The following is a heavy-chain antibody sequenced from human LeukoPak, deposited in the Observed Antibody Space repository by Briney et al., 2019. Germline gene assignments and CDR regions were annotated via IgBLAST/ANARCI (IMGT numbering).Heavy chain of an antibody. Sequence: GGSLRLSCAASGFTFSSYAMSWVRQAPGKGLEWVSAISGSGGSTYYADSVKGRFTISRDNSKNTLYLQMNSLRAEDTAVYYCAKADPAYYDFWSGYYLLDYWGQGTLATVSS. CDR1: GFTFSSYA. CDR3: AKADPAYYDFWSGYYLLDY. D-gene: IGHD3-3*01. V-gene: IGHV3-23*01. J-gene: IGHJ4*02. CDR2: ISGSGGST.